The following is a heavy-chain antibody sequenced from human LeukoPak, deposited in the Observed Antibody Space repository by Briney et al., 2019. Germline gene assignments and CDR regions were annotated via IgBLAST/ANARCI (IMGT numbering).Heavy chain of an antibody. D-gene: IGHD3-10*01. Sequence: PSETLSLTCAVSGGSISSNSYYWGWIRQPPGKGLEWIGGIYYSGGTYYNPSLKSRVTISVDTSKNQFSLKLSSVTAADTAVYYCARTRYYYNSRSYGAPYYFDYWGQGTLVTVSS. V-gene: IGHV4-39*01. CDR3: ARTRYYYNSRSYGAPYYFDY. J-gene: IGHJ4*02. CDR2: IYYSGGT. CDR1: GGSISSNSYY.